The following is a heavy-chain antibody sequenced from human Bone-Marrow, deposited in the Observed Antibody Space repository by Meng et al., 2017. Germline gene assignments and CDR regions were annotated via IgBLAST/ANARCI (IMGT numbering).Heavy chain of an antibody. V-gene: IGHV4-31*01. CDR3: AREASPEYYFDY. CDR2: IYYSGST. J-gene: IGHJ4*02. D-gene: IGHD1-14*01. Sequence: QGQLQESGPGLVKPSQTLSLTCTVSGGSISSGGYYWSWIRQHPGKGLEWIGYIYYSGSTYYNPSLKSLVTTSVDTSKNQFSLKLSSVTAADTAVYYCAREASPEYYFDYWGQGTLVTSPQ. CDR1: GGSISSGGYY.